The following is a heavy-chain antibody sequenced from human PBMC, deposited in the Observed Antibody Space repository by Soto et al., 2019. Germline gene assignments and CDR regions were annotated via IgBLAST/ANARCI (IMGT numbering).Heavy chain of an antibody. CDR1: GGSISSYY. V-gene: IGHV4-59*01. J-gene: IGHJ4*02. Sequence: ASETLSLTCTVSGGSISSYYWSWIRQPPGKGLEWIGHIYNGGRTNYNPSLKSRVIISVDMSNNQFSLKLTSVTAADTAVYYCARTTGWPGFDFWGQGALVTVSS. CDR2: IYNGGRT. D-gene: IGHD6-19*01. CDR3: ARTTGWPGFDF.